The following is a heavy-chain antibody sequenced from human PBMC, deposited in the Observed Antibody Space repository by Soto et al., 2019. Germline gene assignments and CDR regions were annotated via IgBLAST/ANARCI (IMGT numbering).Heavy chain of an antibody. Sequence: SETLSLTCAVYGGSFSGYYWSWIRQPPGKGLEWIGEINHSGSTNFNPSLKSRVAISADTSRNQFSLRVTSVTAADTAVYYCAGREFVSSSFHYYYYAVDVWGQGTTVTVS. CDR2: INHSGST. V-gene: IGHV4-34*01. CDR1: GGSFSGYY. CDR3: AGREFVSSSFHYYYYAVDV. J-gene: IGHJ6*02. D-gene: IGHD6-6*01.